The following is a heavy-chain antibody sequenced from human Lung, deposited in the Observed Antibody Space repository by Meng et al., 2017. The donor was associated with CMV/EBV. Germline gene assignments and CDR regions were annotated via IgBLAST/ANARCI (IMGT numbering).Heavy chain of an antibody. CDR1: GGATSIYY. CDR3: ARHQNGGTYPLDY. J-gene: IGHJ4*02. CDR2: NYYSGST. V-gene: IGHV4-59*08. Sequence: VQQQEWDPVIVTPSATLSLPRSVSGGATSIYYWGWTRQPPGKGLEWIGNNYYSGSTNYTPSLASRVIISVDSSKNQFSLKLSSVTAADTAVYYCARHQNGGTYPLDYWGQGTLVTVSS. D-gene: IGHD3-16*02.